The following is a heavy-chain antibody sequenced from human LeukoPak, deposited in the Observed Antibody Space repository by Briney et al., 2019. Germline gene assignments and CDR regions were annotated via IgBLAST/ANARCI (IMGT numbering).Heavy chain of an antibody. CDR3: ARAPKCELHAFDI. Sequence: SVKVSCKASGGTFSSYAISWVRQAPGQGLEWMGGIIPIFGTANYAQKFQGRVTITADESTSTAYMELSSLRSEDTAVYYCARAPKCELHAFDIWGQGTMVTVSS. CDR1: GGTFSSYA. CDR2: IIPIFGTA. D-gene: IGHD1-26*01. V-gene: IGHV1-69*13. J-gene: IGHJ3*02.